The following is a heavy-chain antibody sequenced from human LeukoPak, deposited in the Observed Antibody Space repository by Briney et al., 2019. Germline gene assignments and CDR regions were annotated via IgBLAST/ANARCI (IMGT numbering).Heavy chain of an antibody. CDR1: GFTFSSYS. CDR2: ISSSSSTI. CDR3: ARETVLTTIQYYYYYYMDV. V-gene: IGHV3-48*01. Sequence: GGSLRLSCAASGFTFSSYSMNWVRQAPGKGLEWVSYISSSSSTIYYADSVKGRFTISRDNAKNSLDLQMNSLRAEDTAVYYCARETVLTTIQYYYYYYMDVWGKGTTVTVSS. D-gene: IGHD2-21*02. J-gene: IGHJ6*03.